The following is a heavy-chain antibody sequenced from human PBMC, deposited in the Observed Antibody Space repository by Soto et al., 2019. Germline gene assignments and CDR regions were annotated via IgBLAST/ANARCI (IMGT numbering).Heavy chain of an antibody. V-gene: IGHV4-59*01. D-gene: IGHD1-26*01. CDR3: ARCRGADYYYGMDV. Sequence: SETLSLTCTVSGGSISSYYWSWIRQPPGKGLEWIGYIYYSGSTNYNPSLKSRVTISVDTSKNQFSLKLSSVTAADTAVYYCARCRGADYYYGMDVWGQGTTVTVSS. J-gene: IGHJ6*02. CDR1: GGSISSYY. CDR2: IYYSGST.